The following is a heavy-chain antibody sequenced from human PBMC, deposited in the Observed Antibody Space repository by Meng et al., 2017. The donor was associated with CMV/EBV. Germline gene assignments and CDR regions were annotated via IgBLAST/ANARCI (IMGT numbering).Heavy chain of an antibody. CDR3: AREGPTGAFDI. Sequence: GGSLRLSCAASGFTFSSYSMTWVRQAPGKGLEWVSYISSSSSTIYYADSVKGRFTISRDNAKNSLYLQMNSLRAEDTAVYYCAREGPTGAFDIWGQGTMVTVSS. J-gene: IGHJ3*02. V-gene: IGHV3-48*04. CDR2: ISSSSSTI. CDR1: GFTFSSYS. D-gene: IGHD4-11*01.